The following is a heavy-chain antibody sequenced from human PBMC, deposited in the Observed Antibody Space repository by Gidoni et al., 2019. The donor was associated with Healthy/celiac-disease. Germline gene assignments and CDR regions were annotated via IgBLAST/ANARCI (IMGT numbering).Heavy chain of an antibody. CDR3: ATGGGAAGTEDNWFDP. J-gene: IGHJ5*02. CDR2: FDPEDGET. V-gene: IGHV1-24*01. Sequence: QVQLVQSGAGVKKPGASVTVSRQVSGYTLADLPMHWVRQAPGKGLEWMGGFDPEDGETIYAQKFQGRVTMTEDTSTDTAYMELSSLRSEDTAVYYCATGGGAAGTEDNWFDPWGQGTLVTVSS. CDR1: GYTLADLP. D-gene: IGHD6-13*01.